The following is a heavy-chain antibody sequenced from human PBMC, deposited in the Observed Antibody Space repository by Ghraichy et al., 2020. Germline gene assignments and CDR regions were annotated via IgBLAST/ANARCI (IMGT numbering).Heavy chain of an antibody. D-gene: IGHD3-10*01. CDR3: ASLKGSYYGSGDHSNTGDY. J-gene: IGHJ4*02. V-gene: IGHV3-21*01. CDR2: ISPTSTYI. CDR1: GFTFINST. Sequence: GESLRLSCAASGFTFINSTMNWVRQAPGQGLEWVSSISPTSTYIYYADSVKGRFTISRDNAKNSLSLQMDSLRAEDTAVYYCASLKGSYYGSGDHSNTGDYWGQGALVTVSS.